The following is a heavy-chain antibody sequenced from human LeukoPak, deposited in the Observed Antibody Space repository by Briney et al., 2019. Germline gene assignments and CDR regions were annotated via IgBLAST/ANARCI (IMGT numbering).Heavy chain of an antibody. CDR1: GYTLTELS. J-gene: IGHJ4*02. Sequence: ASVKVSCKVSGYTLTELSMHWVRQAPGKGLEWMGGFDPEDGETIYAQKFQGRVTMTEDTSTDTAYMELSSLRSEDTAVYYCATGLWFGELRLIDYWGQGTLVTVSS. CDR2: FDPEDGET. CDR3: ATGLWFGELRLIDY. V-gene: IGHV1-24*01. D-gene: IGHD3-10*01.